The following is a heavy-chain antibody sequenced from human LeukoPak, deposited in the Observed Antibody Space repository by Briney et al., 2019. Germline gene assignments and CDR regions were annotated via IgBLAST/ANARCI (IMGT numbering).Heavy chain of an antibody. J-gene: IGHJ3*02. D-gene: IGHD3-22*01. V-gene: IGHV4-59*01. CDR1: GGSISSYY. CDR2: VYYSGSP. CDR3: ARDSRYYYDSGGEDAFDI. Sequence: ETLSLTCTVSGGSISSYYWNWIRQPPGKGLEWIGYVYYSGSPNYNPSLKSRVTISVDTSKNQLSLKLSSVTAADTAMYYCARDSRYYYDSGGEDAFDIWGQGTMVTVSS.